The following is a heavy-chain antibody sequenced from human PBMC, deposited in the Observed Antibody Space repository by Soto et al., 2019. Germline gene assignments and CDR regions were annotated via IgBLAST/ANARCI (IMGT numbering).Heavy chain of an antibody. CDR2: FDPEDGET. V-gene: IGHV1-24*01. J-gene: IGHJ5*02. CDR3: AILEGGEYVGLNWFDP. Sequence: ASVKVSCKVSGYTLSKLSMHWVRQAPGKGLEWMGGFDPEDGETIHAQKFQGRVTMTEDTSTNTAYMELSSLRSEDTAVYYCAILEGGEYVGLNWFDPWGKGT. CDR1: GYTLSKLS. D-gene: IGHD3-16*01.